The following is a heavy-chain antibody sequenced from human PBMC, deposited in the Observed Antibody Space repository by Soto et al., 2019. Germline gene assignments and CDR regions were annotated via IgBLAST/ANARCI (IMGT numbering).Heavy chain of an antibody. J-gene: IGHJ3*02. Sequence: EVQLVESGGDLVQPGGSLRLSCAASGFTFSTYWMTWVRQAPGGGLEWVANIRKDASVIHYADSVEGRFTISRDNAKKSLYLQMSSLRAEDTAVYFCARDLSPADRNLFYDAFDIWGQGTVVTVSS. D-gene: IGHD2-2*01. CDR3: ARDLSPADRNLFYDAFDI. CDR1: GFTFSTYW. V-gene: IGHV3-7*01. CDR2: IRKDASVI.